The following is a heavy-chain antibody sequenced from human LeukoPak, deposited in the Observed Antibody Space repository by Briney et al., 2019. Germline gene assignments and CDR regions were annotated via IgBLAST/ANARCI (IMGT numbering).Heavy chain of an antibody. D-gene: IGHD1-14*01. CDR3: ARASEDYYYYYMDV. Sequence: PSKTLSLTCTVPAYSISSGYYWGWIRQPPGKGLEWIGSIYDSGSTYYNPSLKSRVTISVDTSKNQFSLKLSSVTAADTAVYYCARASEDYYYYYMDVWGKGTTVTISS. CDR2: IYDSGST. J-gene: IGHJ6*03. CDR1: AYSISSGYY. V-gene: IGHV4-38-2*02.